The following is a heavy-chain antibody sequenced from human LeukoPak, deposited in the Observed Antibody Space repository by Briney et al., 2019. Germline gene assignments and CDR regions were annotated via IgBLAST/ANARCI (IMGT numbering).Heavy chain of an antibody. V-gene: IGHV3-21*01. D-gene: IGHD6-19*01. CDR3: ARAVAGTTGD. Sequence: GGSLRLSCAASGFTFSTYSLDWVRQAPGKGLEWVSSIRSGGSYIYYADSVKGRFTISRDNAKNSLYLQMNSLRAEDTAVYYCARAVAGTTGDWGQGTLVTVSS. CDR2: IRSGGSYI. J-gene: IGHJ4*02. CDR1: GFTFSTYS.